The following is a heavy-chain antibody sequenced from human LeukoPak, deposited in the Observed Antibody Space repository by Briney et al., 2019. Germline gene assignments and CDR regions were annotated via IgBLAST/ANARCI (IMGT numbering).Heavy chain of an antibody. Sequence: SVKVSCKASGGTFSSYAISWVRQAPGQGLEWMGRIIPILGIANYAQKLQGRVTMTTDTSTSTAYMELRSLRSDDTAVYYCARDRAYSSGWYFDYWGQGTLVTVSS. CDR3: ARDRAYSSGWYFDY. V-gene: IGHV1-69*04. D-gene: IGHD6-19*01. CDR2: IIPILGIA. J-gene: IGHJ4*02. CDR1: GGTFSSYA.